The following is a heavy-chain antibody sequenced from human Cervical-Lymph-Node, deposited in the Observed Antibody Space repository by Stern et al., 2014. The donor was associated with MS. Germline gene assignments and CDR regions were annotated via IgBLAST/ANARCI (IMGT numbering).Heavy chain of an antibody. J-gene: IGHJ6*02. V-gene: IGHV4-59*01. Sequence: QLQLQESGPGLVKPSETLSLTCTVSGGSISSYYWSWIRQPPGKGLEWIGYIYYSGSTNYNPSLKSRVTISVDTSKNQFSLKLSSVTAADTAVYYCARDRGYYGMDVWGQGTTVTVSS. CDR1: GGSISSYY. CDR2: IYYSGST. CDR3: ARDRGYYGMDV.